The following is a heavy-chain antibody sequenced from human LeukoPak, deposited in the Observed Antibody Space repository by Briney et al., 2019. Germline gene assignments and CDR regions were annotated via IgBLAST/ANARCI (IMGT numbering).Heavy chain of an antibody. J-gene: IGHJ4*02. D-gene: IGHD4-17*01. CDR1: GYTFTSYG. V-gene: IGHV1-18*01. Sequence: ASVKVSCTASGYTFTSYGISWVRQAPGQGLEWMGWISAYNGNTNYAQKLQGRVTMTTDTSTSTAYMELRSLRSDDTAVYYCARAYTLTTYFDYWGQGTLVTVSS. CDR2: ISAYNGNT. CDR3: ARAYTLTTYFDY.